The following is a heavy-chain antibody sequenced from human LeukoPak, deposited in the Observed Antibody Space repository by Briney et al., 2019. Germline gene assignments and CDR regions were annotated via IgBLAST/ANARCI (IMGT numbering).Heavy chain of an antibody. V-gene: IGHV3-11*01. CDR2: ISNNGRNV. CDR3: AKGTSSSYKNFDY. CDR1: GFTFSDYW. D-gene: IGHD6-13*01. J-gene: IGHJ4*02. Sequence: PGGSLRLSCAASGFTFSDYWMGWIRQAPGKGLEWVSYISNNGRNVYYADSERGRFTISRDNAKNSLYLQMNSLRAEDTAVYYCAKGTSSSYKNFDYWGQGTLVTVSS.